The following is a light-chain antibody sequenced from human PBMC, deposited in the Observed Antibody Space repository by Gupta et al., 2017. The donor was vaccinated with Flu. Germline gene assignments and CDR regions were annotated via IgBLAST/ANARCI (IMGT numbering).Light chain of an antibody. V-gene: IGLV2-14*01. CDR1: RSDFGDYNY. CDR2: EVG. CDR3: ISYASSSSWV. J-gene: IGLJ3*02. Sequence: SALTQPAPVSGSPGQAFTISCSGTRSDFGDYNYVSWYQHPPGEAPRLMICEVGGRPSGVSNRFSGSMSGNTASLTISGLQAEDEGDYFCISYASSSSWVFGSGTKLTVL.